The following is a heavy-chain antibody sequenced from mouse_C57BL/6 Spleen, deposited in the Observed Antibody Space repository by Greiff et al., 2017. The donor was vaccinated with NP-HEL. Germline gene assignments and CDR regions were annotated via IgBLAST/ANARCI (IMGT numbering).Heavy chain of an antibody. D-gene: IGHD1-1*01. V-gene: IGHV1-82*01. CDR2: IYPGDGDT. Sequence: VQVVESGPELVKPGASVKISCKASGYAFSSSWMNWVKQRPGKGLEWIGRIYPGDGDTNYNGKFKGKATLTADKSSSTAYMQLSSLTSEDSAVYFCATGPYYYGRYFDVWGTGTTVTVSS. CDR3: ATGPYYYGRYFDV. J-gene: IGHJ1*03. CDR1: GYAFSSSW.